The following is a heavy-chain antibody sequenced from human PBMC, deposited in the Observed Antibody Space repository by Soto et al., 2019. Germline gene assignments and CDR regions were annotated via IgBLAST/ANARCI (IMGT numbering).Heavy chain of an antibody. Sequence: EVQLLESGGGLVQPGGSLRLSCAASGFTFSSYAMRWVRQAPGKGLEWVSTMSGSGGYTYYADSVEGRFAISRDNAKNTLSLEMADMRAGDTAVYYCANFRFCTSTSCYGREGGFWGQGALVTVSS. CDR1: GFTFSSYA. CDR2: MSGSGGYT. CDR3: ANFRFCTSTSCYGREGGF. D-gene: IGHD2-2*01. V-gene: IGHV3-23*01. J-gene: IGHJ4*02.